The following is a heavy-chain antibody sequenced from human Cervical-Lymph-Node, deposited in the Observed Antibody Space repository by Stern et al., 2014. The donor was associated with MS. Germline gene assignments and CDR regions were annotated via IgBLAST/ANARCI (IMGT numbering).Heavy chain of an antibody. J-gene: IGHJ6*02. CDR2: INPNSGET. V-gene: IGHV1-2*06. D-gene: IGHD1-14*01. Sequence: QVQLVQSAAEVKKPGASVKVSCEASGYTFNAYYIHWVRQAPGRGLEWMGRINPNSGETKYAQKFQGRVTMTRATSNTAYMELSRVTSDDTAVFYCARVTRHFENRLYFGMDVWGQGTTVTVSS. CDR1: GYTFNAYY. CDR3: ARVTRHFENRLYFGMDV.